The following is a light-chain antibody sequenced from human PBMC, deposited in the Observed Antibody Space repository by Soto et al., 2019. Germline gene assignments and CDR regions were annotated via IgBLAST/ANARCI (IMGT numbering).Light chain of an antibody. J-gene: IGKJ2*01. Sequence: EIVLTQSPATLSLSPGERATLSCRASQSVSSYLAWYQQKPGQAPRHLIYGASNRATGIPARFSGSGSGTDFALTISTREPQDYAAYYCQHRGNTSLYAFGQVNKLEIK. V-gene: IGKV3-11*01. CDR2: GAS. CDR1: QSVSSY. CDR3: QHRGNTSLYA.